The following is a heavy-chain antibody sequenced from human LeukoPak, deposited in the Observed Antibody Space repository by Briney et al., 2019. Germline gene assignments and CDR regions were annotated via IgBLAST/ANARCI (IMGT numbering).Heavy chain of an antibody. V-gene: IGHV3-15*01. CDR2: IKSKTDGGTT. CDR3: TTGSFITMVRGVNRYYFDY. D-gene: IGHD3-10*01. CDR1: GFTFSNAW. J-gene: IGHJ4*02. Sequence: PGGSLRLSCAASGFTFSNAWMSWVRQAPGKGLEWVGRIKSKTDGGTTDYAAPVKGRFTISRDDSKNTLYLQMNSLKTEDTAVYYCTTGSFITMVRGVNRYYFDYWGQGTLVTVSS.